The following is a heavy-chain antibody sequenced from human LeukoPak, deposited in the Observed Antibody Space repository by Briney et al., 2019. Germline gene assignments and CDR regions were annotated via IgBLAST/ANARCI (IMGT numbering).Heavy chain of an antibody. CDR3: ARAQPDPLSYYYDSSGYYVDY. Sequence: PGGSLRLSCAASGFTVSSNYMSWVRQAPGKGLEWVSVIYSGGSTYYADSVKGRFTISRHNSKNTLYLQMNSLRAEDTAVYYCARAQPDPLSYYYDSSGYYVDYWGQGTLVTVSS. CDR1: GFTVSSNY. J-gene: IGHJ4*02. CDR2: IYSGGST. D-gene: IGHD3-22*01. V-gene: IGHV3-53*04.